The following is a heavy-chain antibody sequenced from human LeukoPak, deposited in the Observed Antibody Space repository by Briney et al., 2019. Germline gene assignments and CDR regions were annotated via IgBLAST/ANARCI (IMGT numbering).Heavy chain of an antibody. D-gene: IGHD3-3*01. CDR3: AKLYDFWSSLDY. V-gene: IGHV3-23*01. CDR2: ISTSGGST. Sequence: PGGSLRLSCATSGFTFSSYAMNWVRQAPGKGLEWVSAISTSGGSTYYADSVKGRFTISRDNSRNTLYLQMNSLRAEDTAVYCCAKLYDFWSSLDYWGQGTLVTVSS. CDR1: GFTFSSYA. J-gene: IGHJ4*02.